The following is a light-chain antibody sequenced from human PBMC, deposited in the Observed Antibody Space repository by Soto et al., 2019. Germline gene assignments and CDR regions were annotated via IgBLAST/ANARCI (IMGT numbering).Light chain of an antibody. V-gene: IGKV1-9*01. CDR1: QGISSH. J-gene: IGKJ4*01. CDR2: AAS. CDR3: QQLNSYPLT. Sequence: DIQLTQSPSLLSASVGDRVTITCRASQGISSHLAWYQQKSGKAPKLLMYAASTLQSGVPSRFSGSGSGTEFTLTISSLQPEDFATYYCQQLNSYPLTFGEGPRWRSN.